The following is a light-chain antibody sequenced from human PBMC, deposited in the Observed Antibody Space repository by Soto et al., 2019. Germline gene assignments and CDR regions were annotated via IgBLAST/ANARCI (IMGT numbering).Light chain of an antibody. CDR3: QQYHNWPIT. CDR2: AAF. V-gene: IGKV3D-15*01. Sequence: EIVLTQSPGTLSLSPGERATLSCRASQNIDGNFLVWHQQKPGQAPRLLINAAFTRATGIPDRFSGSGSGTEFTLAISSLQSEDFAVYYCQQYHNWPITFGQGTRLEIK. CDR1: QNIDGNF. J-gene: IGKJ5*01.